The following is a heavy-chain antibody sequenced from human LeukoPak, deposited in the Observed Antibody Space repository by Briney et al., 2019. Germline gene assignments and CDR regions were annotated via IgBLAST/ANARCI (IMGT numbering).Heavy chain of an antibody. CDR3: ARDPNYGDYDPNFDY. D-gene: IGHD4-17*01. J-gene: IGHJ4*02. CDR1: GYTFTSYA. CDR2: INTNTGNP. Sequence: ASVKVSCKASGYTFTSYAMNWVRQAPGQGLEWMGWINTNTGNPTYAQGFTGRFVFSLDTSVSTASLQISSLKAEDTAVYYCARDPNYGDYDPNFDYWGQGTPVTVSS. V-gene: IGHV7-4-1*02.